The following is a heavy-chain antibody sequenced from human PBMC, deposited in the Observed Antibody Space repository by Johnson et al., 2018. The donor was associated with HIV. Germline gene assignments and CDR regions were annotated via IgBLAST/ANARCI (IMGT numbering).Heavy chain of an antibody. CDR3: ARASVSSPRYSSSSDDAFDI. D-gene: IGHD6-6*01. Sequence: VQLVESGGGVVRPGGSLRLSCAVSGFTFSSYGMHWVRRAPGKGLEWVAVISYDGSNKYYADSVKGRFTISRDNSKNTLYLQMNSLRAEDTAVYYCARASVSSPRYSSSSDDAFDIWGQGTMVTVSS. CDR2: ISYDGSNK. J-gene: IGHJ3*02. CDR1: GFTFSSYG. V-gene: IGHV3-30*03.